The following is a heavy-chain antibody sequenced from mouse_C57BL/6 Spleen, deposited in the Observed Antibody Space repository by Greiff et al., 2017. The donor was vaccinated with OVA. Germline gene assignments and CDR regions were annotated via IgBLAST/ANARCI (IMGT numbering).Heavy chain of an antibody. J-gene: IGHJ3*01. CDR3: ARAGLRQAWFAY. V-gene: IGHV3-6*01. CDR1: GYSITSGYY. CDR2: ISYDGSN. D-gene: IGHD1-2*01. Sequence: EVQLQQSGPGLVKPSQSLSLTCSVTGYSITSGYYWNWIRQFPGNKLEWMGYISYDGSNNYNPSLKNRISITRDTSKNQFFQKLNSVTTEDTATYYCARAGLRQAWFAYWGQGTLVTVSA.